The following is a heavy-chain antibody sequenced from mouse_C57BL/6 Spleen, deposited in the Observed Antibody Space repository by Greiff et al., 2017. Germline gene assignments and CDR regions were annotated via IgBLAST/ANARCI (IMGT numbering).Heavy chain of an antibody. Sequence: QVQLQQPGAELVKPGASVKLSCKASGYTFTSYWMHWVKQRPGQGLEWIGMIHPNSGSTNYNEKFKSKATLNVDKSTSPAYMQLSSLTSEDSAVYYCAGSDPNWFAYWGQGTLVTVSA. CDR3: AGSDPNWFAY. CDR2: IHPNSGST. J-gene: IGHJ3*01. V-gene: IGHV1-64*01. CDR1: GYTFTSYW.